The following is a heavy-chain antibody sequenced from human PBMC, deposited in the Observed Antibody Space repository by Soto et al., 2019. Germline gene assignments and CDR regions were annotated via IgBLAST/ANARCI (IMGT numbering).Heavy chain of an antibody. V-gene: IGHV3-30*03. D-gene: IGHD3-3*01. CDR1: GFTFSSYG. CDR2: ISYDGSNK. Sequence: PGGSLRLSCAASGFTFSSYGMHWVRQAPGKGLEWVAVISYDGSNKYYADSVKGRFTTSRDNSKNTLYLQMNSLRAEDTAVYYCARDHGSITIFGVVIHPYYYGMDVWGQGTTVTVSS. J-gene: IGHJ6*02. CDR3: ARDHGSITIFGVVIHPYYYGMDV.